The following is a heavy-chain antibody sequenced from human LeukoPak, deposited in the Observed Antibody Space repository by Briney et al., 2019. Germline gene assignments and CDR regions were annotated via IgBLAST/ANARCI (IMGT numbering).Heavy chain of an antibody. D-gene: IGHD3-22*01. Sequence: GGSLRLSCAASGFTFSDYFMTWIRQAPGEGLEWLSYIGRSATPIYYADSVKGRFTISRDNTKNSLFLQINSLRAEDTAVYYCGRVGDSSGYHIDYWGQGTLVAVSS. CDR3: GRVGDSSGYHIDY. J-gene: IGHJ4*02. V-gene: IGHV3-11*04. CDR2: IGRSATPI. CDR1: GFTFSDYF.